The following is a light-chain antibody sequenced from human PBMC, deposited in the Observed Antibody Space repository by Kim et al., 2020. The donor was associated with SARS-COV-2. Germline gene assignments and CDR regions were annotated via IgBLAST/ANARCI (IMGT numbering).Light chain of an antibody. CDR3: QQYNRSPRT. CDR1: QSVSSSY. V-gene: IGKV3-20*01. J-gene: IGKJ1*01. Sequence: SPGEIATLSCRASQSVSSSYLAWYQQKPGQPPRLLIYSTSSRATGIPDRFSGSGSGTDFTLIISRLEPEDFAVYYCQQYNRSPRTFGQGTKVDIK. CDR2: STS.